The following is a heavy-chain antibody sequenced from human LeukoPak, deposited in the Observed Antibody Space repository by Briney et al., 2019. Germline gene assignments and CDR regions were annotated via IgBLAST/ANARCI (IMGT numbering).Heavy chain of an antibody. V-gene: IGHV1-69*13. D-gene: IGHD3-22*01. J-gene: IGHJ6*02. CDR3: ASISPYYYDSSGRSSYYYYGMDV. Sequence: SVKVSCKASGGTFSSYAISWVRQAPGQGLEWMGGIIPIFGTANYAQKFQGRVTITADESTSTAYMELSSLRSEDTAVYYCASISPYYYDSSGRSSYYYYGMDVWGQGTTVTVSS. CDR2: IIPIFGTA. CDR1: GGTFSSYA.